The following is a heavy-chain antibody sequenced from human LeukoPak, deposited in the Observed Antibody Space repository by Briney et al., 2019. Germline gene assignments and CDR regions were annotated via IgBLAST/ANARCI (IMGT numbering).Heavy chain of an antibody. CDR2: INHSGST. CDR1: GGSFRGYY. CDR3: ARNRRIFGVVINQPYYYYMDV. D-gene: IGHD3-3*01. J-gene: IGHJ6*03. V-gene: IGHV4-34*01. Sequence: SETLSLTCAVYGGSFRGYYWSWIRQPPGKGLEWIGEINHSGSTNDNPSLKRRVTISVDTSKHQFSHELGSVTAADTAGYYCARNRRIFGVVINQPYYYYMDVWGKGTTVTVSS.